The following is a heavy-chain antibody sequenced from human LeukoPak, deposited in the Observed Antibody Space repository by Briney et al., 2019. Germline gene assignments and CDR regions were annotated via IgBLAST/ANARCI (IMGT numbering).Heavy chain of an antibody. CDR2: IYYSGST. CDR1: GGSISSYY. Sequence: SETLSLTCTVSGGSISSYYWSWLRQPPGKGLEWIGYIYYSGSTNYNPSLKSRVTISVDTSKNQFSLKLGSVTAADTAVYYCARGRKDSSGYCFDYWGQGTLVTVSS. D-gene: IGHD3-22*01. J-gene: IGHJ4*02. V-gene: IGHV4-59*01. CDR3: ARGRKDSSGYCFDY.